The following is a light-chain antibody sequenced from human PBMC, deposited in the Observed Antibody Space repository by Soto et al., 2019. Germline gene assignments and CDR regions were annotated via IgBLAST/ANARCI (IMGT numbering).Light chain of an antibody. Sequence: IQLTQSPSSLSASVGDRVTISCRASQGIANFLAWYQQKPGKAPKLLIYAASTFQSGVPSRFSGSGSGTDFSLTISSLQHEDFSTSYCQQLNSCHLPFGPGTKVDIK. CDR3: QQLNSCHLP. CDR2: AAS. V-gene: IGKV1-9*01. CDR1: QGIANF. J-gene: IGKJ3*01.